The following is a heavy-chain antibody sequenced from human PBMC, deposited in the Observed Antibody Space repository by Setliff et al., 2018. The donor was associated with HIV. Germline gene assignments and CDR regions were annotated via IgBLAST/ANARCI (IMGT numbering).Heavy chain of an antibody. V-gene: IGHV3-30*01. D-gene: IGHD3-16*02. Sequence: GGSLRLSCAASGFIFSSYAMHWVRQAPGKGLEWVAVMSYDGNSKYYADSVRGRFTISRDNSKNTLYLQMNSLRTDDTAVYFCARGPGYFDYVWGTYHTLDYFESWGQGTLVTVSS. CDR2: MSYDGNSK. CDR1: GFIFSSYA. J-gene: IGHJ4*02. CDR3: ARGPGYFDYVWGTYHTLDYFES.